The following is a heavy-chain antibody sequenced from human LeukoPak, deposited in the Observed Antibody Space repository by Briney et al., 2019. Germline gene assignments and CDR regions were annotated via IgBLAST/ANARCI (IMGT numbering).Heavy chain of an antibody. CDR1: GFTFSSYG. D-gene: IGHD1-26*01. CDR2: ISYDGSNK. Sequence: GGSLRLSCAASGFTFSSYGMHWVRQAPGKGLEWVAVISYDGSNKYYADSVKGRFTISRDNSKNTLYLQMNSLRAGDTAVYYCAKEAGATRAFDYWGQGTLVTVSS. J-gene: IGHJ4*02. CDR3: AKEAGATRAFDY. V-gene: IGHV3-30*18.